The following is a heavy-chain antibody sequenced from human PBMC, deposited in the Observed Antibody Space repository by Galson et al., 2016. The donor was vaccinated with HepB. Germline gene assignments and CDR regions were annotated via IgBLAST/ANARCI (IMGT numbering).Heavy chain of an antibody. J-gene: IGHJ2*01. CDR3: ASLRFKGFDL. CDR1: GFSVSSNY. D-gene: IGHD3-3*01. CDR2: IFSGGST. Sequence: SLRLSCAASGFSVSSNYMSWVRQAPGKGLQWVSVIFSGGSTYYADSVKGRFTISRDNSKNTLHLQMSSLRAEDTAVYYCASLRFKGFDLWGRGTLVTVSS. V-gene: IGHV3-53*01.